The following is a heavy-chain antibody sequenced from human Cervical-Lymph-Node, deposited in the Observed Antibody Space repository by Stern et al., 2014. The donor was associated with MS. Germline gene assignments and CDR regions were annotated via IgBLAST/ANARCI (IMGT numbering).Heavy chain of an antibody. CDR1: GFSFSRYA. D-gene: IGHD6-13*01. CDR3: ASAYSSSHYFFDY. CDR2: IWYDGRKP. V-gene: IGHV3-33*01. Sequence: VQLVESGGGVVQPGRSLRLSCAASGFSFSRYAMHWVRQAPGKGLEWVAFIWYDGRKPYYADSVTGRFTISRDNYKNTLYLQMNSLRAEDTAVYYCASAYSSSHYFFDYWGQGTLVTVSS. J-gene: IGHJ4*02.